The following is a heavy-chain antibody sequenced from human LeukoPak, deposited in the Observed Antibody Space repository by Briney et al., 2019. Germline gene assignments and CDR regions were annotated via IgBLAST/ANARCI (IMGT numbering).Heavy chain of an antibody. CDR3: TTVLFFSIDY. D-gene: IGHD2-2*02. Sequence: GGSLRLSCAASGFTFSSYSMNWVRQAPGKGLEWVSSISSSSSYIYSADSVKGRFTISRDNAKNSLYLQMNSLKTEDTAVYYCTTVLFFSIDYWGQGTLVTVSS. CDR1: GFTFSSYS. CDR2: ISSSSSYI. J-gene: IGHJ4*02. V-gene: IGHV3-21*03.